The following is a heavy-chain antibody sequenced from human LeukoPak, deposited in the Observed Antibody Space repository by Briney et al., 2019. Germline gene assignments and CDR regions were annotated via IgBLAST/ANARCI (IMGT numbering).Heavy chain of an antibody. J-gene: IGHJ2*01. V-gene: IGHV3-53*01. D-gene: IGHD6-13*01. CDR1: GFTFSSYA. CDR2: IYSGGST. CDR3: ARWYSSSWYVRYFDL. Sequence: SGGSLRLSCAASGFTFSSYAMSWVRQAPGKGLEWVSVIYSGGSTYYADSVKGRFTISRDNSKNTLYLQMNSLRAEDTAVYYCARWYSSSWYVRYFDLWGRGTLVTVSS.